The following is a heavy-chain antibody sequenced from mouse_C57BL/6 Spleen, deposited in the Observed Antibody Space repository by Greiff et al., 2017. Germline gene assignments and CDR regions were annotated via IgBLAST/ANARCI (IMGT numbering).Heavy chain of an antibody. V-gene: IGHV1-55*01. CDR1: GYTFTSYW. J-gene: IGHJ2*01. D-gene: IGHD2-1*01. Sequence: QVQLQQPGAELVKPGASVKMSCKASGYTFTSYWITWVKQRPGQGLEWIGDIYPGSGSTNYNEKFKSKATLTVDTSSSTAYLQLSSLTSQDSAVYYCARKVYCCPYYFDYWGQSTTLTVST. CDR3: ARKVYCCPYYFDY. CDR2: IYPGSGST.